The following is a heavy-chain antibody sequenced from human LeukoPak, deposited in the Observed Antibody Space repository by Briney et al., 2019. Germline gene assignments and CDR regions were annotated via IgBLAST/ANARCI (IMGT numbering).Heavy chain of an antibody. Sequence: GRSLRLSCAASGFTFSSYAMHWVRQAPGKGLEWVAVISYDGSNKYYADSVKGRFTISRDNSKNTLYLQMNSLRAEDTAVYYCAKDGAAFYYYYYMDVWGKGTTVTVSS. CDR2: ISYDGSNK. D-gene: IGHD2-15*01. V-gene: IGHV3-30-3*01. J-gene: IGHJ6*03. CDR3: AKDGAAFYYYYYMDV. CDR1: GFTFSSYA.